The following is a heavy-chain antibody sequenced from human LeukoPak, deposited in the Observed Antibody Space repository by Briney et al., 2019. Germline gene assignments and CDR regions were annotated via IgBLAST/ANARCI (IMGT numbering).Heavy chain of an antibody. Sequence: ASVKVSCKASVGTFSCYAISWVRQARGQGLEWMGRIIPIFGTANYAQKFHSRVTITTDESTSTAYMELSSLRAEDTAVYYCARDYYDSPLLIDYWGQGTLVTVSA. CDR1: VGTFSCYA. D-gene: IGHD3-22*01. CDR3: ARDYYDSPLLIDY. V-gene: IGHV1-69*05. J-gene: IGHJ4*02. CDR2: IIPIFGTA.